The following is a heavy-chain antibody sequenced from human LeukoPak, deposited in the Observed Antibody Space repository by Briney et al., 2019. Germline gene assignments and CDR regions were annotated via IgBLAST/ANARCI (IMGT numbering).Heavy chain of an antibody. CDR3: SVLGSSSWYVDY. V-gene: IGHV4-39*01. J-gene: IGHJ4*02. CDR1: GGSISSSSYY. CDR2: IYYSGST. Sequence: SETLSLTCTVSGGSISSSSYYWGWIRQPPGKGLEWIGSIYYSGSTYYNPSLKSRVTISVDTSKNQFSLRLSSVTAADTAVYYCSVLGSSSWYVDYWGQGTLVTVSS. D-gene: IGHD6-13*01.